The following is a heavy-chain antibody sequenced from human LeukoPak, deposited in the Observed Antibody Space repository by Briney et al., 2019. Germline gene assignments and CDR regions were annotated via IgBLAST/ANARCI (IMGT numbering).Heavy chain of an antibody. V-gene: IGHV3-15*01. CDR1: GXSFKNAW. J-gene: IGHJ4*02. CDR3: TTDTNYYDSSGYISYY. Sequence: GGSLRLSCAVSGXSFKNAWMSWVRQAPGGLEWLGRIKSKTDGGTTDYAAPVKGRFTISRDDSKNTLYLQMNSLKTEDTAVYYCTTDTNYYDSSGYISYYWGQGTLVTVSS. D-gene: IGHD3-22*01. CDR2: IKSKTDGGTT.